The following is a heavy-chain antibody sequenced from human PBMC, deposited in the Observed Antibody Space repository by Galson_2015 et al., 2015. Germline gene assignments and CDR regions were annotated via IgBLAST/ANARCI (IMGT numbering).Heavy chain of an antibody. CDR3: AGEPALDYCSGGSCYSELSPVG. D-gene: IGHD2-15*01. J-gene: IGHJ4*02. CDR2: INAGNGNT. Sequence: VSCKASGYTFTSYAMHWVRQAHGHRVEWMGWINAGNGNTKYSQKFQGTVTITRDTSAITAYMELSSLRSEDTAVYYCAGEPALDYCSGGSCYSELSPVGWGQGTLVTVSS. CDR1: GYTFTSYA. V-gene: IGHV1-3*01.